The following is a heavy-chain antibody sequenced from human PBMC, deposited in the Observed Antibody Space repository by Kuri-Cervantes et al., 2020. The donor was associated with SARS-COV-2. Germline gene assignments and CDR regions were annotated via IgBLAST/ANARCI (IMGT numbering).Heavy chain of an antibody. CDR2: ISSSSSYT. CDR3: AKDPTATTEYYYAMDV. J-gene: IGHJ6*02. CDR1: GFTFSDYY. V-gene: IGHV3-11*05. D-gene: IGHD1-7*01. Sequence: GESLKIPCAAPGFTFSDYYMGWIRQAPGKGLEWVSYISSSSSYTNYADSAKGRFTISRDNSKNTLYLQMNSLRAEDTAVYFCAKDPTATTEYYYAMDVWGQGTTVTVSS.